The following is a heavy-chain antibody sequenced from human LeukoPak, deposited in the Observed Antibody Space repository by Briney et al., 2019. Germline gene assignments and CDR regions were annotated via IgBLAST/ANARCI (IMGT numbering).Heavy chain of an antibody. CDR3: ATYRQVLLPFES. Sequence: GGSLRLFCAACGFTFSTFAMIWVRQPPAKGLAWVSSIFPSGGEIHYADSVRGRFSISRDNSKSTLSLQMNSLRAEDTAIYYCATYRQVLLPFESWGQGTLVTVSS. J-gene: IGHJ4*02. D-gene: IGHD2-8*02. CDR1: GFTFSTFA. CDR2: IFPSGGEI. V-gene: IGHV3-23*01.